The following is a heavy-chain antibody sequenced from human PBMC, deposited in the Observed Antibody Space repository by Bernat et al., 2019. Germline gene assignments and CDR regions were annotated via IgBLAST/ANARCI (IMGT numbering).Heavy chain of an antibody. J-gene: IGHJ5*02. CDR1: GYTFTGYY. CDR3: AREEKGYCSGGSCYWNNWFDP. D-gene: IGHD2-15*01. CDR2: INPNSGGT. Sequence: QVQLVQSGAEVKKPGASVKVSCKASGYTFTGYYMHWVRQAPGQGLEWMGWINPNSGGTNYAQKFQGWVTMTRDTSISTAYMELSRMGSDETAVYYCAREEKGYCSGGSCYWNNWFDPWGQGTLVTVSS. V-gene: IGHV1-2*04.